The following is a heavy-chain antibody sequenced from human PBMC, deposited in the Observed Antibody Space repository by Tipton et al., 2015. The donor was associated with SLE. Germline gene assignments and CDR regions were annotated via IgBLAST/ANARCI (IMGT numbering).Heavy chain of an antibody. CDR1: GGSINSYY. J-gene: IGHJ4*02. V-gene: IGHV4-4*07. CDR2: LYTSGST. CDR3: ARESHLGYYFDY. D-gene: IGHD1-26*01. Sequence: TLSLTCTVSGGSINSYYWSWIRQPAGKGLELIGRLYTSGSTNYNPSLRSRVPMSVDTSKNQFSLKVSSVTAADTAVYYCARESHLGYYFDYWGQGTLVTVSS.